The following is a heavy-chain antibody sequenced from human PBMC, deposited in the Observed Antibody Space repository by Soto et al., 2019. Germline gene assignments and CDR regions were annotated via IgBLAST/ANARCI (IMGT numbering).Heavy chain of an antibody. CDR2: ISSSGDAI. V-gene: IGHV3-48*02. CDR1: GFIFSDYT. J-gene: IGHJ6*02. Sequence: EVQLVESGGDLEQPGGSLRLSCAASGFIFSDYTMTWVRQAPGRGLEFVSHISSSGDAIFYAESVKGRFTVSRDNAKNSLYLQMNSLSDDDTAVYFCARDHGGSTWFVGVYYFFGMDVWGQGTAVTVSS. CDR3: ARDHGGSTWFVGVYYFFGMDV. D-gene: IGHD6-13*01.